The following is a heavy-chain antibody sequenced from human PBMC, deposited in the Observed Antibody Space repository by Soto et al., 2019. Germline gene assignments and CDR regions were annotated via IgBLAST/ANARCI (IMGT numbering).Heavy chain of an antibody. CDR1: GGTFSSYA. Sequence: ASVKVSCKASGGTFSSYAISWVRQAPGQGLEWMGGIIPIFGTANYAQKFQGRVTITADESTSTAYMELSSLRSEDTAVYYCARDHGGNSGYYYYGMGVWGQGTTVTVSS. D-gene: IGHD2-21*02. CDR2: IIPIFGTA. V-gene: IGHV1-69*13. J-gene: IGHJ6*02. CDR3: ARDHGGNSGYYYYGMGV.